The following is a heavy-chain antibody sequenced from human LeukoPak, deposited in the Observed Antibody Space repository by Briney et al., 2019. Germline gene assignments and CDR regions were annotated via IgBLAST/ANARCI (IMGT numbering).Heavy chain of an antibody. Sequence: GGSLRLSCAASGFTVSSNYMSWVRQAPGKGLEWVSVIYSGGSTYYADSVKGRFTISRDNSKNTLYLQMNSLRAEDTAVYYCAKDAHYYDSSGYPEYDYWGQGTLVTVSS. D-gene: IGHD3-22*01. CDR2: IYSGGST. J-gene: IGHJ4*02. CDR1: GFTVSSNY. V-gene: IGHV3-66*01. CDR3: AKDAHYYDSSGYPEYDY.